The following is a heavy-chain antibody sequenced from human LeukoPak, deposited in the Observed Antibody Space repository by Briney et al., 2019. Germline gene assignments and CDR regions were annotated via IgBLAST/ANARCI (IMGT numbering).Heavy chain of an antibody. CDR3: ARDIAVAGPRGHWFDP. CDR1: GGSNTTSHW. V-gene: IGHV4-4*02. J-gene: IGHJ5*02. Sequence: PSGTLSLTCAVSGGSNTTSHWWNWVRQPPGKGLEWIGEAFHTGNTNYNPSLKSRVTISVDTSKNQFSLKLSSVTAADTAVYYCARDIAVAGPRGHWFDPWGQGTLVTVSS. CDR2: AFHTGNT. D-gene: IGHD6-19*01.